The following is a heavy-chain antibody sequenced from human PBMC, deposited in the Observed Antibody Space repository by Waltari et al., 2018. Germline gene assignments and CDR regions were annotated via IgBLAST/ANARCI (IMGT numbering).Heavy chain of an antibody. CDR2: FDPEDGET. J-gene: IGHJ4*02. Sequence: QVQLVQSGAEVKKPGASVTVSCTVSGYTLTELSMHWVRKALGKGLEWMGGFDPEDGETIYAQKFQGRVTMTEDTSTDTAYMELSSLRSEDTAVYYCATAYIVATHRAKPFDYWGQGTLVTVSS. CDR1: GYTLTELS. V-gene: IGHV1-24*01. D-gene: IGHD5-12*01. CDR3: ATAYIVATHRAKPFDY.